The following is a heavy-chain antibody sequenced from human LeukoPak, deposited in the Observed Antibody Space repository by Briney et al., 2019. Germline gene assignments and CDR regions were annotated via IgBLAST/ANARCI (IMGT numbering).Heavy chain of an antibody. V-gene: IGHV1-18*01. CDR1: GYTFTSYG. J-gene: IGHJ1*01. D-gene: IGHD6-19*01. Sequence: ASVKVSCTASGYTFTSYGISWVRQAPGRGLEWMGWISAYNGNTNYAQKLQGRVTMTTDTSTSTAYMELRSLRSDDTAVYYCARDLSAVAANKYFQHWGQGTLVTVSS. CDR2: ISAYNGNT. CDR3: ARDLSAVAANKYFQH.